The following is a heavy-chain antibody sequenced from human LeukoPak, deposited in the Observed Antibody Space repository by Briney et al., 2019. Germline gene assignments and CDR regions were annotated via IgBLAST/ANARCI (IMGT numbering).Heavy chain of an antibody. CDR1: GFSFSNSF. D-gene: IGHD6-6*01. V-gene: IGHV3-23*01. CDR3: AKDGMYSSSSSYYFDY. J-gene: IGHJ4*02. Sequence: GGSLRLSCAASGFSFSNSFMSWVRQAPGKGLEWVSGISGSGSTTNYADSVKGRFTISRDNSKNTLYLQMNTLRAEDTAVYYCAKDGMYSSSSSYYFDYWGQGTLVTVSS. CDR2: ISGSGSTT.